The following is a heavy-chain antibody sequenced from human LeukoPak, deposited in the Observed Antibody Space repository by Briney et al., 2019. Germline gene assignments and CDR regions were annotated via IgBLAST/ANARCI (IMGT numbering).Heavy chain of an antibody. CDR1: GFTFSSYA. J-gene: IGHJ4*02. D-gene: IGHD6-19*01. V-gene: IGHV3-23*01. Sequence: PGGSLRLSCAASGFTFSSYAMSWVRQAPGKGLEWVSAISGSGGSTYYADSVKGRFTISRDNSKNTLYLQMNSLRAEDTAVYYCAKSQRLIAVADYYFDYWGQGTLVTVSS. CDR3: AKSQRLIAVADYYFDY. CDR2: ISGSGGST.